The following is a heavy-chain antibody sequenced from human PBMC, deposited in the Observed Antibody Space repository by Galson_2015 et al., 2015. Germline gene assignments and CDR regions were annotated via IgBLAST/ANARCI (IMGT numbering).Heavy chain of an antibody. Sequence: SVKVSCKASGYTFTSYDINWVRQATGQGLEWMGWMNPNSGNTGYAQKFQGRVTMTRNTSISTAYMELSSLRSEDTAVYYCARGQRYLVTPWLVSPFDPWGQGTLVTVSS. J-gene: IGHJ5*02. D-gene: IGHD3-9*01. CDR1: GYTFTSYD. V-gene: IGHV1-8*01. CDR2: MNPNSGNT. CDR3: ARGQRYLVTPWLVSPFDP.